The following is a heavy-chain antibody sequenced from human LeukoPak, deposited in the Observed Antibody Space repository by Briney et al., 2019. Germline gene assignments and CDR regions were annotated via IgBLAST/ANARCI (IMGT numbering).Heavy chain of an antibody. D-gene: IGHD3-22*01. CDR2: ISGSGGST. CDR1: GFTFSSYA. J-gene: IGHJ4*02. CDR3: AKDERGYYYDSSGYYYVH. Sequence: GGSLRLSCAASGFTFSSYAMSWVRQAPGKGLEWVSAISGSGGSTYYADSVKGRFTISRDNSKNTLYLQMNSLRAEDTAVHYCAKDERGYYYDSSGYYYVHWGQGTLVTVSS. V-gene: IGHV3-23*01.